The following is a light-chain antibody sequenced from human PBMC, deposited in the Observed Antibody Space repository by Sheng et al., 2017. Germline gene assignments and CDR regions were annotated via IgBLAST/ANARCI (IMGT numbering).Light chain of an antibody. CDR2: DVS. J-gene: IGKJ4*01. CDR1: EGISSA. Sequence: AIQLTQSPSSLSASVGDTITITCRASEGISSALAWYQQKPGKAPRLLMYDVSTLQSGVPSRFSGSGSGTDFTLTISSLQPEDFATYYCQQVNSYPVTFGGGTKVEIK. V-gene: IGKV1-13*02. CDR3: QQVNSYPVT.